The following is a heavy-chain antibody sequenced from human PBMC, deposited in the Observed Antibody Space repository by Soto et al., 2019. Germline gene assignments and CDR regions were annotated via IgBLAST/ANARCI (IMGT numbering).Heavy chain of an antibody. D-gene: IGHD6-13*01. J-gene: IGHJ4*02. CDR2: IYPGDSDT. CDR1: GYSFTSYW. V-gene: IGHV5-51*03. Sequence: EVQLVQSGAEVKKPGESLKISCKGSGYSFTSYWIGGGRHMAGKVLGGMGIIYPGDSDTRYSPSFQGQGTISADKSISTAYLEWSSLKASDTGMYYCARESSSWPYYFDYWGQGTLVTVSS. CDR3: ARESSSWPYYFDY.